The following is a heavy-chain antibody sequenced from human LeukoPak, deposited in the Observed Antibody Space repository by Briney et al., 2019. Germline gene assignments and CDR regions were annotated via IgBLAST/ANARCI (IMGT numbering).Heavy chain of an antibody. CDR3: VRDSRYTMDV. CDR2: ITSDGSTT. D-gene: IGHD5-18*01. CDR1: GFTFSMYW. Sequence: GGSLRLSCTASGFTFSMYWMHWVRQAPGKGPVWVSRITSDGSTTIYADSVKGRYTISRDNAKNTLYLQMNSLRAEDTAVYYCVRDSRYTMDVWGQGTTVTVPS. V-gene: IGHV3-74*01. J-gene: IGHJ6*02.